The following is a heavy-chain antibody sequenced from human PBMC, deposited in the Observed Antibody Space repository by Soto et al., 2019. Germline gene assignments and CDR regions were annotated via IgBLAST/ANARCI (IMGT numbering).Heavy chain of an antibody. CDR3: GRSSSNYYYYGMHX. D-gene: IGHD6-6*01. Sequence: SLKVSCNASGGTFSSYAISWVRQAPGQGLEWMGGIITIFGTANYAQKFQGRVTITADESTSTAYMELSSLRTEDTAVYYCGRSSSNYYYYGMHXWGQGTTVTVS. CDR2: IITIFGTA. CDR1: GGTFSSYA. J-gene: IGHJ6*02. V-gene: IGHV1-69*13.